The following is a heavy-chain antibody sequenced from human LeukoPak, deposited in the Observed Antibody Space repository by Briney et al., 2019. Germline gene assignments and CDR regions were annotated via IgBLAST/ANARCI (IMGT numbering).Heavy chain of an antibody. CDR1: GGSISSYY. J-gene: IGHJ5*02. Sequence: PSETLSLTCTVSGGSISSYYWSWIRQPPGKGLEWIGYIYYSGSTNYNPSLKSRVTISVDTSKNQFSLKLSSVTAADTAVYYCARDRGLVVPSNWFDPWGQGTLVAVSS. D-gene: IGHD2-2*01. CDR2: IYYSGST. V-gene: IGHV4-59*01. CDR3: ARDRGLVVPSNWFDP.